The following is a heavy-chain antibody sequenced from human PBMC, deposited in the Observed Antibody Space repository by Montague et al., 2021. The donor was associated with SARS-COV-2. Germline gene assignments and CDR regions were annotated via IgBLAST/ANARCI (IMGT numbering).Heavy chain of an antibody. CDR3: VKDTYGSFDP. CDR1: GFSFSAHA. CDR2: ITPGGDIP. Sequence: SLRLSCAASGFSFSAHAMSWVRQAPGKGLKWVSAITPGGDIPYYADSVRGRFTISRDNARNTVYLQMDSLRVEDTAVYYCVKDTYGSFDPWGLGTLVTVSS. J-gene: IGHJ5*02. V-gene: IGHV3-23*01. D-gene: IGHD5-24*01.